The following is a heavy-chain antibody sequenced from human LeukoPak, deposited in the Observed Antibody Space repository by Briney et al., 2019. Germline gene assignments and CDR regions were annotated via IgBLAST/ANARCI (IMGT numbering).Heavy chain of an antibody. CDR3: AREDYGGYTSFDY. V-gene: IGHV3-7*01. D-gene: IGHD4/OR15-4a*01. J-gene: IGHJ4*02. Sequence: PGRSLRLSCAASGFTFSSYGMHWVRQAPGKGLEWVANIKQDGSEKYYVDSVKGRFTISRDNAKNSLYLQMNSLRAEDTAVYYCAREDYGGYTSFDYWGQGTLVTVSS. CDR1: GFTFSSYG. CDR2: IKQDGSEK.